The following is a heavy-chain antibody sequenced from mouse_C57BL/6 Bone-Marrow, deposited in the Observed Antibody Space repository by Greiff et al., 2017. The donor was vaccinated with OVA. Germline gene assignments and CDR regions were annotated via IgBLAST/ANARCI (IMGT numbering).Heavy chain of an antibody. CDR3: ARPYYDYDGGPWYFDV. V-gene: IGHV15-2*01. D-gene: IGHD2-4*01. Sequence: SGSELRSPGSSVKLSCKDFDSEVFPIAYMSWVRQKPGHGFEWIGGILPSIGRTIYGEKFEDKATLDADTLSNTAYLELNSLTSEDSAIYYCARPYYDYDGGPWYFDVWGTGTTVTVSS. J-gene: IGHJ1*03. CDR2: ILPSIGRT. CDR1: DSEVFPIAY.